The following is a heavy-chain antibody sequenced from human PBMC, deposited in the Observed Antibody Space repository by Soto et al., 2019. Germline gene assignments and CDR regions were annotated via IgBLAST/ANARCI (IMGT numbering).Heavy chain of an antibody. CDR3: ARGYCTATICDPWFDP. V-gene: IGHV5-51*01. J-gene: IGHJ5*02. Sequence: PGESLKSSCHGSGYAFSSYWIAWVRQMPGKGLEWMGIIYPGDSDTRYSPSFQGQVTISVDKSITTAYLQWSSPKASDTAMYYCARGYCTATICDPWFDPWGQGTLVTVSS. CDR2: IYPGDSDT. CDR1: GYAFSSYW. D-gene: IGHD2-8*02.